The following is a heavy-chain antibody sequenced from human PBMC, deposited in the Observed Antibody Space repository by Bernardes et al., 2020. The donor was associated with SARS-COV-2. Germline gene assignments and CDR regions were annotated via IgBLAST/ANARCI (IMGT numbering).Heavy chain of an antibody. Sequence: GGSLRLSCAASGLTFSDYYMTWIRQAPGKGLEWLSYISSSGRTKYYADSVKGRFTISRDDAKNSLDLQMNFLRAEDTAVYYCATERDSLIQLSQYHFDDWGQGTLVTVSS. CDR3: ATERDSLIQLSQYHFDD. V-gene: IGHV3-11*01. CDR1: GLTFSDYY. D-gene: IGHD5-18*01. CDR2: ISSSGRTK. J-gene: IGHJ4*02.